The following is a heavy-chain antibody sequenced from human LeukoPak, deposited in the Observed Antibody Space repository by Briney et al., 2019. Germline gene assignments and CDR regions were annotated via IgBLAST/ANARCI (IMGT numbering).Heavy chain of an antibody. D-gene: IGHD4-23*01. V-gene: IGHV3-73*01. CDR3: TSLNDYGGNSYFES. Sequence: PGGSLKLSCAASGFPFSDYAMHWVRQASGKGLEWVGRIRTKANTYATVSTTSLKGRFTISRDDSKNTAYLHMNSLKTEDTAVYYCTSLNDYGGNSYFESWGQGSLVSVSS. CDR1: GFPFSDYA. J-gene: IGHJ4*02. CDR2: IRTKANTYAT.